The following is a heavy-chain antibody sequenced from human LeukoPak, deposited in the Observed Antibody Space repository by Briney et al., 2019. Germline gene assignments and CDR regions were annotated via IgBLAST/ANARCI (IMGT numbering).Heavy chain of an antibody. V-gene: IGHV3-23*01. CDR2: ISSSGGST. J-gene: IGHJ6*03. Sequence: GGSLRLSCAASGFTFSNFAMRWVRQAPGKGLEWVSGISSSGGSTYYADSVKGRFTISRDNSKNTLYLQMNSLRAEDTAVYYCAKSATGYYYYMDVWGKGTTVTVSS. CDR3: AKSATGYYYYMDV. CDR1: GFTFSNFA.